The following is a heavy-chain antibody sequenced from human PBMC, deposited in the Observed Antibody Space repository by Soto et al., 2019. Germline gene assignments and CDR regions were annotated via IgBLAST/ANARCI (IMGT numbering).Heavy chain of an antibody. D-gene: IGHD3-9*01. Sequence: QVTLKESGPVLVKPTETLTLTCTVSGFSLSNARMGVSWIRQPPGKALEWLAHIFSNDEKSYSTSLKSRLTISXXTXKXXVVLTMANMDPVDTATYYCARMWGDTIPRPGDMDVWGQGTTVTVSS. V-gene: IGHV2-26*01. CDR3: ARMWGDTIPRPGDMDV. CDR1: GFSLSNARMG. CDR2: IFSNDEK. J-gene: IGHJ6*02.